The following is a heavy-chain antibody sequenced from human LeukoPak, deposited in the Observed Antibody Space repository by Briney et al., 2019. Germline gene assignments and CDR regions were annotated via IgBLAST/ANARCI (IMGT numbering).Heavy chain of an antibody. Sequence: GGSLRLSCAASGFGFSRYSMDWVRQAPGKGLEWVSTISGRTDGPYYADSVKGRFTTSRDNSKNTMYLQINNVRAEDTAVYYCAKDPLGYGGHYFDNWGQGTRVTVSS. CDR2: ISGRTDGP. D-gene: IGHD5-12*01. CDR3: AKDPLGYGGHYFDN. CDR1: GFGFSRYS. V-gene: IGHV3-23*01. J-gene: IGHJ4*02.